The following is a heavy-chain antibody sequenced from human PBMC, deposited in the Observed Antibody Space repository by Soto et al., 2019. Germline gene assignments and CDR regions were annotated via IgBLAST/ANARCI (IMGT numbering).Heavy chain of an antibody. D-gene: IGHD5-12*01. CDR2: IYYSGST. Sequence: SETLSLTCTVSGGSISSYYWSWIRQPPGKGLEWIGYIYYSGSTNYNPSLKSRVTISVDTSKNQFSLKLSSVTAADTAMYFCARSLFMVAPDNEPFDYWGQGTLVTVSS. CDR3: ARSLFMVAPDNEPFDY. J-gene: IGHJ4*02. V-gene: IGHV4-59*01. CDR1: GGSISSYY.